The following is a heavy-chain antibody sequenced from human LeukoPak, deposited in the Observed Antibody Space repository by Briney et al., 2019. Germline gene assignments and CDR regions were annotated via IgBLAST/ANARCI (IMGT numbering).Heavy chain of an antibody. Sequence: SVKVSCKASGGTFSSYAISWVRQAPGQGLEWMGGIIPIFGTANYAQKFQGRVTITADESTSTAYMELSSLGSEDTAVYYCARGVVPAAMEDNWFDPWGQGTLVTVSS. D-gene: IGHD2-2*01. CDR3: ARGVVPAAMEDNWFDP. CDR1: GGTFSSYA. V-gene: IGHV1-69*13. J-gene: IGHJ5*02. CDR2: IIPIFGTA.